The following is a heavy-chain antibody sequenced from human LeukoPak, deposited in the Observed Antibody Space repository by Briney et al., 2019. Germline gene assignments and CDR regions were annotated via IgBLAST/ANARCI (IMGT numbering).Heavy chain of an antibody. J-gene: IGHJ3*01. CDR3: ARENSNLHSSSFS. CDR1: GYTFTSYY. CDR2: IIPIFGTA. Sequence: SVKVSCKASGYTFTSYYMHWVRQAPGQGLEWMGRIIPIFGTANYAQKSQGRVTITTDESTSTAYMELSSLRSEDTAVYYCARENSNLHSSSFSGGQGTMVTVSS. D-gene: IGHD6-6*01. V-gene: IGHV1-69*05.